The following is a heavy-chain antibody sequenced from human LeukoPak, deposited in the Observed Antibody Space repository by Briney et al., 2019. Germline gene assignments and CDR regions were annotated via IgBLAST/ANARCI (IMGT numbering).Heavy chain of an antibody. CDR1: GFTFSSYW. V-gene: IGHV3-74*01. Sequence: GGSLRLSCAASGFTFSSYWMHWVRQAPGKGLVWVSRINSDGGSTSYADSVKGRFTISRDNAKNTLYLQMNSLRAEDTAVYYCARADGSILLDYWGQGTLVTVSS. CDR3: ARADGSILLDY. CDR2: INSDGGST. J-gene: IGHJ4*02. D-gene: IGHD5-24*01.